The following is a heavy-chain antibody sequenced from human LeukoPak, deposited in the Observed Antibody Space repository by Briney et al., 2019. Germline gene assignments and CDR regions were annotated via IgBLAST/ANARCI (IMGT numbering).Heavy chain of an antibody. Sequence: ASVNVSCKASGYTFSNYGITWVRHAPGQGLEWMVWISGYNGNTNYAQKFQGRVTMTTETSTSTAYMELRSLRSDDTAVYYCARTWSGSSCYVIYWGQGTLLTVSS. CDR2: ISGYNGNT. CDR1: GYTFSNYG. J-gene: IGHJ1*01. V-gene: IGHV1-18*01. D-gene: IGHD3-3*01. CDR3: ARTWSGSSCYVIY.